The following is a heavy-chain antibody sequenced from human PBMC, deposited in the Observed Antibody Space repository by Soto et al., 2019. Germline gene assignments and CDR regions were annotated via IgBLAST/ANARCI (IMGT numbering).Heavy chain of an antibody. Sequence: QVQLVQSGAEVKKPGSSVKVSCKASGGTFSSYAISWVRQAPGQGLEWMGGIIPIFGTANYAQKFQGRVTITADKSTSTAYLELSSLRSEDTAVYYCGVVPAAIRSMYYYYGMDVWGQGTTVTVSS. CDR3: GVVPAAIRSMYYYYGMDV. V-gene: IGHV1-69*06. J-gene: IGHJ6*02. D-gene: IGHD2-2*02. CDR2: IIPIFGTA. CDR1: GGTFSSYA.